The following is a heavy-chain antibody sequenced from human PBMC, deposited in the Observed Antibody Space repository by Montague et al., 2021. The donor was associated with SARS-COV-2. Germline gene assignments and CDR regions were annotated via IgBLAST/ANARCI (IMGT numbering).Heavy chain of an antibody. CDR1: GGSISSNNYY. Sequence: SETLSLTCTVSGGSISSNNYYWDWIRQPPGKGLEWIGCIDDSGSTYYNPSLKSRVTISVDTSKNHFSLKLNSVTAADTAVYYCARRGRKLLPVATTIGGFDIWGQGTMVTVSS. V-gene: IGHV4-39*02. D-gene: IGHD5-12*01. J-gene: IGHJ3*02. CDR2: IDDSGST. CDR3: ARRGRKLLPVATTIGGFDI.